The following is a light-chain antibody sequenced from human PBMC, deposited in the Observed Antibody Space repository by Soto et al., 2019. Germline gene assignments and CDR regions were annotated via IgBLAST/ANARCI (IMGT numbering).Light chain of an antibody. J-gene: IGLJ2*01. V-gene: IGLV1-47*02. Sequence: QSVLTQPPSASGTPGQKVFISCSGSSSNIGGTNYAYWYQQLPGAAPKLLMHSNNLRPSGVPERISGSKFGTAASLAISGIRSEDEAVYYCASWDDRLGAVIFGGGTKVTV. CDR2: SNN. CDR3: ASWDDRLGAVI. CDR1: SSNIGGTNY.